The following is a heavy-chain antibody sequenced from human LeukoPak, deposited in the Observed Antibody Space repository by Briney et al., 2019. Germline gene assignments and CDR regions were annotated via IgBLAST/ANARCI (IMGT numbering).Heavy chain of an antibody. D-gene: IGHD1-26*01. CDR1: EFTFSIYW. Sequence: GGSLRLSCPASEFTFSIYWMHWVRQAPGKGLVWVSRINGDGSTTSYADSVKGRFTISRDNAKNTLYLQMNSLRAEDTAMYYCARRRALGGLDPWGQGTLVTVSS. J-gene: IGHJ5*02. CDR2: INGDGSTT. CDR3: ARRRALGGLDP. V-gene: IGHV3-74*01.